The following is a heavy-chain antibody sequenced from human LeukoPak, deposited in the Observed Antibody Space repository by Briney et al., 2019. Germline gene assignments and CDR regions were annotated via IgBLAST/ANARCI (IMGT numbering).Heavy chain of an antibody. Sequence: SETLSLTCTVSGYSISSGYYWGWIRQPPGKGLEWIGSIYHSGSTYYNPSLKGRVTISVDTSKNQFSLRLSSVTAADTAVYYCAGTIAAAGRINSWFDPWGQGTLVTVSS. V-gene: IGHV4-38-2*02. CDR2: IYHSGST. J-gene: IGHJ5*02. CDR3: AGTIAAAGRINSWFDP. CDR1: GYSISSGYY. D-gene: IGHD6-13*01.